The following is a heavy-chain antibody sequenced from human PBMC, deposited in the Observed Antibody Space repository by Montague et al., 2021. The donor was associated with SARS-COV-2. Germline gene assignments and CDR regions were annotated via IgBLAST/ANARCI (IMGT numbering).Heavy chain of an antibody. CDR2: ISDIGST. V-gene: IGHV4-34*01. CDR1: GTSFSGYY. Sequence: SETLSLTCAAHGTSFSGYYWNWIRQPPGKGLEWIGEISDIGSTTYNPSLESRLTTSVDRSKNQFSLRLTSVTAADTAVYYCVRERECSGGSCYGPDDDAFDIWGQGTVVTVSS. CDR3: VRERECSGGSCYGPDDDAFDI. D-gene: IGHD2-15*01. J-gene: IGHJ3*02.